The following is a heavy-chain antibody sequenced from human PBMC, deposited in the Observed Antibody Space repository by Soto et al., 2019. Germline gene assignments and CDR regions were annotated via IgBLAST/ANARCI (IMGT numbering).Heavy chain of an antibody. J-gene: IGHJ4*02. CDR2: ISGSGDRT. V-gene: IGHV3-23*01. Sequence: EVQLLESGGGLVQPGGSLSLSCAASGITSSNYPMSWGRQAPGKGLDWVSGISGSGDRTYYADSAKGRFSISTDISKNSLSLQLDSLGVEDTAVYFCGKDDGGYPSTAPHWGQGTLVTVAA. CDR3: GKDDGGYPSTAPH. D-gene: IGHD3-22*01. CDR1: GITSSNYP.